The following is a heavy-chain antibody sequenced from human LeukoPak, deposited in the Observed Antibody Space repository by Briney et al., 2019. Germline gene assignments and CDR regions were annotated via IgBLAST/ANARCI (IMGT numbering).Heavy chain of an antibody. V-gene: IGHV4-34*01. CDR2: INHNGRT. CDR3: ARWTPRTEMKGLNYYYGMDV. CDR1: GGPFNTYY. Sequence: SETLSLTCGVYGGPFNTYYWSWIRQPPGKGLEWIGEINHNGRTNYNPSLKSRVTISVDSSMNEFSLKVTSVTAADTAVYYCARWTPRTEMKGLNYYYGMDVWGKGRTVTVSS. D-gene: IGHD3/OR15-3a*01. J-gene: IGHJ6*04.